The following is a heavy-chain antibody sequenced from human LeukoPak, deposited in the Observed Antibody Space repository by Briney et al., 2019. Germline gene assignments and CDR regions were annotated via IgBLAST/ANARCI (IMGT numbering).Heavy chain of an antibody. CDR1: GFTFSSYS. CDR2: ISSSSTI. D-gene: IGHD3-3*01. V-gene: IGHV3-48*02. CDR3: ARGALLEWLLYFDY. J-gene: IGHJ4*02. Sequence: PGGSLRLSCAASGFTFSSYSMNWVRQAPGKGLEWVSYISSSSTIYYADSVKGRFTISRDNAKNSLYLQMNSLRDEDTAVYYCARGALLEWLLYFDYWGQGTLVTVSS.